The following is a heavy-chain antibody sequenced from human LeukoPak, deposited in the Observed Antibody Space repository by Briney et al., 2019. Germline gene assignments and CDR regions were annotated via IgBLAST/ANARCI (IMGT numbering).Heavy chain of an antibody. CDR3: ARGKYCSGGECYSVRTSYNWFDP. V-gene: IGHV1-69*02. CDR1: GGAFNTHI. CDR2: VIPMRNIV. Sequence: SVKVSCKASGGAFNTHIIHWVRQAPGQGLEWMGRVIPMRNIVNYAPKFQGRVIITADNSRRTAYMQLSSLTSDDTAVYYCARGKYCSGGECYSVRTSYNWFDPWGQGTVVTVSS. J-gene: IGHJ5*02. D-gene: IGHD2-15*01.